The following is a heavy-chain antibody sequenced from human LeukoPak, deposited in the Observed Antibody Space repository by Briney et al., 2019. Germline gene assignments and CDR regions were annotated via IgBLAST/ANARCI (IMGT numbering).Heavy chain of an antibody. CDR1: GYAFTGYY. J-gene: IGHJ4*02. Sequence: ASVKVSCKASGYAFTGYYMHWVRQAPGQGLEWMGWINPNSGGTNYAQKFQGRVTMTRDTSTSTAYMELSRLRSDDTAVYYCARDLFHYYDSSGYPHHPIDYWGQGTLVTVSS. CDR2: INPNSGGT. CDR3: ARDLFHYYDSSGYPHHPIDY. V-gene: IGHV1-2*02. D-gene: IGHD3-22*01.